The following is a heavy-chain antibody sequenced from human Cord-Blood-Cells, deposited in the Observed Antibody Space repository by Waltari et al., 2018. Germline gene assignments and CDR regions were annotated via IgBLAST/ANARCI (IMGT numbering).Heavy chain of an antibody. CDR1: GDRVSTNSAA. CDR3: ARENGYCTNGVCYYFDY. V-gene: IGHV6-1*01. D-gene: IGHD2-8*01. J-gene: IGHJ4*02. CDR2: TYIRSKWYN. Sequence: QVQLQQSGPGLVKPSQTLSLTCAISGDRVSTNSAAWNWLRQSPSRRLEWLVRTYIRSKWYNDYAVSVKSRITINPVPSKNQFSLQLNAVTPEDTAVYYCARENGYCTNGVCYYFDYWGQGTLVTVSS.